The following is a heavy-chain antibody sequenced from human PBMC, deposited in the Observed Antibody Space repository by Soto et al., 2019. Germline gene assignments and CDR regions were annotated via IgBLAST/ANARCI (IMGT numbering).Heavy chain of an antibody. CDR1: GFTFSHYW. Sequence: EVQLVESGGGLVQPGGSLRLSCAATGFTFSHYWMHWFRHAPGKGLVWVSRINSDGSTTNYADSVNGRFTISRDNAKNTLDLQMNSLRAEYTDVYYCARGNYYSMDVGVQGTTVTVSS. J-gene: IGHJ6*02. CDR3: ARGNYYSMDV. V-gene: IGHV3-74*01. CDR2: INSDGSTT.